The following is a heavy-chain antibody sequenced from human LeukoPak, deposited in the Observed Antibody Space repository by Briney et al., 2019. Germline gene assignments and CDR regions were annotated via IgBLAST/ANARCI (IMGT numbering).Heavy chain of an antibody. CDR3: ARLGGYGYFDY. V-gene: IGHV4-59*01. J-gene: IGHJ4*02. CDR1: GGSISSYY. CDR2: IYYSGST. Sequence: ASETLSLTCTVSGGSISSYYWSWIRQPPGKGLEWIGYIYYSGSTNYNPSLKSRVTISVDTSKSQFSLKLSSVTAADTAVYYCARLGGYGYFDYWGQGTLVSVSS. D-gene: IGHD5-12*01.